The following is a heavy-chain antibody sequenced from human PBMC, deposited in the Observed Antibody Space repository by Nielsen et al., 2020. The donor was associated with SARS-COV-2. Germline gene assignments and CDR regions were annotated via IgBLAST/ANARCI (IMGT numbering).Heavy chain of an antibody. D-gene: IGHD6-19*01. CDR3: ARDKRWGSGWYWAFDI. V-gene: IGHV3-43*01. Sequence: GESLKISCEGSGFNFDDHTMHWVRQRPGRGLEWVSHINSNGGSTYYGDSVKGRFTTSRDNSKNSLYLQMNSLKTEDTALYYCARDKRWGSGWYWAFDIWGQGTMVTVSS. CDR1: GFNFDDHT. CDR2: INSNGGST. J-gene: IGHJ3*02.